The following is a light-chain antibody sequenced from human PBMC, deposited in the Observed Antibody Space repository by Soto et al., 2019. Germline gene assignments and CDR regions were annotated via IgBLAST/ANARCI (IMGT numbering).Light chain of an antibody. Sequence: EIEMTQSPATLSVSPGERATLSCRASQSVSSNLAWYQQKPGQAPRLLIYGASTRATGIPARFSGSGSGTEFTLTISSLQSEDFAVYYCQQYNNWPPRTFGQGTKVDIK. J-gene: IGKJ1*01. CDR3: QQYNNWPPRT. CDR2: GAS. CDR1: QSVSSN. V-gene: IGKV3-15*01.